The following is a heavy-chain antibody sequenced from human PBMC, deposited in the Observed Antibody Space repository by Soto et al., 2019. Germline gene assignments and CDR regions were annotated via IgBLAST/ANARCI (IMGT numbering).Heavy chain of an antibody. J-gene: IGHJ5*02. CDR1: GFTFPSSA. CDR3: AAAPPYELRGRDWRSCFVP. D-gene: IGHD1-1*01. V-gene: IGHV1-58*01. Sequence: QMQLVQSGPAVKPPGTSVKVSCKASGFTFPSSAVQWVLQARGQRLDWIGWIVVGSGNTNYAQKFQERVTITRDMSTSPAYMELSSLRSEYTAVYYCAAAPPYELRGRDWRSCFVPWCQGTLVTVSS. CDR2: IVVGSGNT.